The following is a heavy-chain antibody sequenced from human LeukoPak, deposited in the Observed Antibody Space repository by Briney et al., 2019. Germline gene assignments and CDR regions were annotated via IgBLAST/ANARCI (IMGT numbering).Heavy chain of an antibody. V-gene: IGHV4-34*01. Sequence: PSETLSLTCAVYGGSFSGYYWSWIRQPPGKGLEWIGEINHSGSTNYNPSLKSRVTISVDTSKNQFSLKLSSVTAADTAVYYCARAGEVYPSTYWFDPWGQGTLVTVSS. D-gene: IGHD3-3*01. CDR1: GGSFSGYY. CDR3: ARAGEVYPSTYWFDP. J-gene: IGHJ5*02. CDR2: INHSGST.